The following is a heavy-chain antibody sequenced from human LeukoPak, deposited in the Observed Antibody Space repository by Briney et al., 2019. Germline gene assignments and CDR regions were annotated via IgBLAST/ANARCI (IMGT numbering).Heavy chain of an antibody. D-gene: IGHD1-14*01. V-gene: IGHV3-7*01. J-gene: IGHJ4*02. CDR3: AREVWGPEY. CDR1: GFTFTKYW. CDR2: IKQDGSDK. Sequence: GGSLRLSCAASGFTFTKYWMTWVRQAPGRGLEWVGNIKQDGSDKNYMDSVKGRFTISRDNTKNSVYLQMSSLRAEDTAVYYCAREVWGPEYWGQGTLVTVSS.